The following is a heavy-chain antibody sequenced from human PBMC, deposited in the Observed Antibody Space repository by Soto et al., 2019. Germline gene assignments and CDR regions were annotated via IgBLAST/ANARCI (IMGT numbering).Heavy chain of an antibody. CDR1: GNTFTSYD. J-gene: IGHJ4*02. CDR2: INPNSGNI. Sequence: ASVKVSCTASGNTFTSYDINWVRQATGHGLEWMGWINPNSGNIGYAQKFQGRVTMTRDTAVRTAYMEVSRLRSDDTAVYYCARGRASGSYYLLDYWGQGTLVTVSS. V-gene: IGHV1-8*01. D-gene: IGHD3-10*01. CDR3: ARGRASGSYYLLDY.